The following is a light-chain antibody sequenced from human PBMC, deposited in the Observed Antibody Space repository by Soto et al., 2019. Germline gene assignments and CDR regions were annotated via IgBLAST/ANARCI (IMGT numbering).Light chain of an antibody. CDR3: SSYAGSNNKVV. Sequence: QSALTQPPSASGSPGQSVTISCTGTSSDVGDYNYVSWYQQYPGKVPKLMIYEVSKRPSGVPDRFSGSKSDNTASLTVSGLQAEDEADYYCSSYAGSNNKVVFGGGTKLTVL. J-gene: IGLJ2*01. V-gene: IGLV2-8*01. CDR1: SSDVGDYNY. CDR2: EVS.